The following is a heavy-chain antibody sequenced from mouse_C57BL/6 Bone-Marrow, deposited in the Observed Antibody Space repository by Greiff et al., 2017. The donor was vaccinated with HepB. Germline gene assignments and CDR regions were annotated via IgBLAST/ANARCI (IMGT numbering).Heavy chain of an antibody. CDR2: ISSGGSYT. J-gene: IGHJ3*01. D-gene: IGHD1-1*01. CDR3: ARHLHYYGSRSWFAY. CDR1: GFTFSSYG. V-gene: IGHV5-6*01. Sequence: EVQGVESGGDLVKPGGSLKLSCAASGFTFSSYGMSRVRQTPDKRLEWVATISSGGSYTYYPDSVKGRFTISRDNAKNTLYLQMSSLKSEDTAMYYCARHLHYYGSRSWFAYWGQGTLVTVSA.